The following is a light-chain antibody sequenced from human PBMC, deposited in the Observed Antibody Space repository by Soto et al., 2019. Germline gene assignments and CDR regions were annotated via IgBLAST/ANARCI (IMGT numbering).Light chain of an antibody. V-gene: IGLV2-11*01. J-gene: IGLJ1*01. CDR1: SSDVGGYNY. CDR3: GSYGGSLYV. CDR2: DVS. Sequence: QSALTKPRSVSGSPGQSVTIACTGTSSDVGGYNYVSWYQQHPGKAPKLMIYDVSERPSAVPDRFSGSKSGNTASLTISGLQAEDEADYFCGSYGGSLYVVGTGTKLTVL.